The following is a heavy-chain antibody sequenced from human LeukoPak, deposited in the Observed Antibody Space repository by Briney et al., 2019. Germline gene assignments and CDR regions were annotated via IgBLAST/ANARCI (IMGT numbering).Heavy chain of an antibody. J-gene: IGHJ3*02. V-gene: IGHV1-2*02. CDR1: GYTFTGYY. Sequence: GASVKVSCTASGYTFTGYYMHWVRQAPGQGLEWMGWINPNNGGTNYAQKFQGRVTMTRDTSISTAYMELSRLRSDDTAVYYCARDRGTRGAFDIWGQGTMVTVSS. CDR2: INPNNGGT. D-gene: IGHD3-10*01. CDR3: ARDRGTRGAFDI.